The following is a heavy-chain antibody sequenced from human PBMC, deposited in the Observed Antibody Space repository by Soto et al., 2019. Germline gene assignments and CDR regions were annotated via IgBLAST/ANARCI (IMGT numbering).Heavy chain of an antibody. D-gene: IGHD4-17*01. CDR1: GGSISSSKW. Sequence: QVQLQESGPGLVKPSGTLSLTCAVSGGSISSSKWWSWVRQPPGKGLEWIGEIYHSGSTNYNPSLKSRVTISVDKSKNQFSLKLSSVTAADTAVYYCWATVTTVYYYGMDVWGQGTTVNVSS. J-gene: IGHJ6*02. CDR2: IYHSGST. CDR3: WATVTTVYYYGMDV. V-gene: IGHV4-4*02.